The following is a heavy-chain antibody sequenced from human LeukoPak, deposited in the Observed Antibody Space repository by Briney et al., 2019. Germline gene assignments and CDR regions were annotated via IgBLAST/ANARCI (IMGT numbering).Heavy chain of an antibody. J-gene: IGHJ4*02. CDR1: GFTFSSYA. Sequence: GGSLRLSCAASGFTFSSYAMHWVRQAPGKGLEYVSAISSSGDSTYYANSVRGRFTISRDNSKNTLYLQMGSLRAEDTAVYYCASSYGSNKDPFEYWGQGTLVTVSS. CDR2: ISSSGDST. V-gene: IGHV3-64*01. CDR3: ASSYGSNKDPFEY. D-gene: IGHD4-23*01.